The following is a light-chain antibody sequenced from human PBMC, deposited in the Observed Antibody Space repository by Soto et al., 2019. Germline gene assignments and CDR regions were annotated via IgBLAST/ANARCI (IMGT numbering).Light chain of an antibody. CDR2: TAS. CDR3: QQYYSYPIT. J-gene: IGKJ5*01. V-gene: IGKV1-17*01. CDR1: QAFRND. Sequence: DIQMTQSPSTLSASVGDRVTITCRASQAFRNDFGWYQQKPGKAPKRLIYTASTLESGVPSRFSGSGSGTDFTLTISCLQSEDFATYYCQQYYSYPITFGQGTRLEI.